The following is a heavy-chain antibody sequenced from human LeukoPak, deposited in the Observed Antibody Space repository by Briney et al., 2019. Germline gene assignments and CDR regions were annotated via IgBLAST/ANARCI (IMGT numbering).Heavy chain of an antibody. V-gene: IGHV3-11*01. CDR1: GFTFSDYY. Sequence: GGSLRLSCAASGFTFSDYYMSWIRQAPGKGLEWVSYISSSGSTIYYADSVKGRFTISRDNAKNSLYLQMNSLRAEDTAVYYCARDFPATAVRYFGPNYFDYWGQGTLVTVSS. D-gene: IGHD3-9*01. J-gene: IGHJ4*02. CDR2: ISSSGSTI. CDR3: ARDFPATAVRYFGPNYFDY.